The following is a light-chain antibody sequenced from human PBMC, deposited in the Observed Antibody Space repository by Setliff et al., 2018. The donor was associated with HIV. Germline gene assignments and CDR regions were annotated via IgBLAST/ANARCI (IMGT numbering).Light chain of an antibody. J-gene: IGLJ1*01. CDR2: DVT. CDR1: SSDVGSYNF. Sequence: QSALAQPASVSGSPGQSITLSCTGTSSDVGSYNFVSWYQQHPGRAPKLMIYDVTKRPSGVSDRFSGSKSGKTASLTISGLQTEDEADYYCCSYTSSLTYVFGTGTKVTVL. CDR3: CSYTSSLTYV. V-gene: IGLV2-14*03.